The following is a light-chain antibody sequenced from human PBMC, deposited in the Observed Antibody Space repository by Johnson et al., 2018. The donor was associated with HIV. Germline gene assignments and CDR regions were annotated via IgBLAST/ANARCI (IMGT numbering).Light chain of an antibody. J-gene: IGLJ1*01. CDR2: ENN. V-gene: IGLV1-51*02. CDR1: SSNIGNNY. CDR3: ATWRGSLN. Sequence: QPVLTQPPSVSAAPGQKVTISCSGSSSNIGNNYVSWYQHLPGTAPKLLIYENNKRPSGIPDRFSGAKSGPSATLAITGLQTGDEGDYYCATWRGSLNFRTGTKVTVL.